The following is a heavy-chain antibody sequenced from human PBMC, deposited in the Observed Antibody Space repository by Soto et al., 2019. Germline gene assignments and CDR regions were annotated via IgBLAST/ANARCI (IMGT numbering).Heavy chain of an antibody. V-gene: IGHV3-21*01. CDR1: GFTFSSYS. CDR3: ARDRTLAVQNNPYYYYGMDV. D-gene: IGHD1-1*01. J-gene: IGHJ6*02. Sequence: EVQLVESGGGLVKPGGSLRLSCAASGFTFSSYSMNWVRQAPGKGLEWVSSISSSSSYIYYADSVKGRFTISRDNAKNSLYLQMNSLRAEDTAVYYCARDRTLAVQNNPYYYYGMDVWGQGTTVTVSS. CDR2: ISSSSSYI.